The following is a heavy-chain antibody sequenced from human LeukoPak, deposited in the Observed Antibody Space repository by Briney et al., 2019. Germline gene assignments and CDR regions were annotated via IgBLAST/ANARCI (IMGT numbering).Heavy chain of an antibody. Sequence: ASVTVSCKASGGTFISYAISWVRQAPGQGLEWMGGIIPIFGTANYAQKFQGRVTITADESTSTAYMELSSLRSEDTAVYYCARTSGIAVAGIFDYWGQGALVTVSS. D-gene: IGHD6-19*01. J-gene: IGHJ4*02. V-gene: IGHV1-69*13. CDR3: ARTSGIAVAGIFDY. CDR2: IIPIFGTA. CDR1: GGTFISYA.